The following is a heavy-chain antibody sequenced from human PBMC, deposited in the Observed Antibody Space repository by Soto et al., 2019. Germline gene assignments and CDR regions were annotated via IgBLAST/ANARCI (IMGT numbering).Heavy chain of an antibody. V-gene: IGHV1-2*02. CDR3: ARLQIEVAGTN. CDR1: GYTFSDYY. CDR2: INANSGGT. Sequence: SVKVSCKASGYTFSDYYMHWVRQAPGQGLEWMGWINANSGGTTYAQKFQGRVTMTRDTSISTAYMELSRLSSDDTAIYCCARLQIEVAGTNWGQGTLVTVSS. J-gene: IGHJ4*02. D-gene: IGHD6-19*01.